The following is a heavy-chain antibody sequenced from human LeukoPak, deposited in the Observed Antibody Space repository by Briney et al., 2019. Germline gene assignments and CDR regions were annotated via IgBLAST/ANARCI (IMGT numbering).Heavy chain of an antibody. CDR3: AKEPYYDFWSGYYSWHYYYGMDV. Sequence: GGSLRLSCAASGFTFSSYGMHWVRQAPGKGLEWVAVISYDGSNKYYADSVKGRFTISRDNSKNTLYLQMNSLRAEDTAVYYCAKEPYYDFWSGYYSWHYYYGMDVWGQGTTVTVSS. J-gene: IGHJ6*02. CDR1: GFTFSSYG. V-gene: IGHV3-30*18. CDR2: ISYDGSNK. D-gene: IGHD3-3*01.